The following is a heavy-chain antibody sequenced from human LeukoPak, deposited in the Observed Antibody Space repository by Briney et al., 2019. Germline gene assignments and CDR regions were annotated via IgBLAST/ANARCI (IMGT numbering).Heavy chain of an antibody. CDR1: GYTFTSYG. CDR3: AREGSPFYYYYMDV. J-gene: IGHJ6*03. V-gene: IGHV1-18*01. Sequence: ASVKVSCKASGYTFTSYGISWVRQAPGQGLEWMGWISTYNGNTNYAQKLQGRVTMTTDTSTSIAYMELRSLRSDDTAVYYCAREGSPFYYYYMDVWGKGTTVTISS. D-gene: IGHD2-15*01. CDR2: ISTYNGNT.